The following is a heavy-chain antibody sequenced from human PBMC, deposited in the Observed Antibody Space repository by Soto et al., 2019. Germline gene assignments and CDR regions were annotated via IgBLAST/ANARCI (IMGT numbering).Heavy chain of an antibody. CDR1: GFTFSSYA. J-gene: IGHJ4*02. CDR2: VSIGGST. Sequence: DVQLLESGGGLVQPEGSLRLSCAASGFTFSSYAMGWVRQGPGKGLEWVAVVSIGGSTHYADSVRGRFTISRDNSQNTVFLEMNCLTAEDTAVYFWAKRRGCVGHFEYWGQGALVTVSS. D-gene: IGHD3-22*01. V-gene: IGHV3-23*01. CDR3: AKRRGCVGHFEY.